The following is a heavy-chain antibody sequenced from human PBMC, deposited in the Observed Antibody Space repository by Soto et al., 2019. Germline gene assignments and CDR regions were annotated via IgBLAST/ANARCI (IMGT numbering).Heavy chain of an antibody. D-gene: IGHD1-1*01. CDR1: GDSVSRADSY. V-gene: IGHV4-61*08. CDR2: IFSSGST. Sequence: QVQLQESGPGLVKPSETLSLTCTVSGDSVSRADSYWSWIRQPPGKGLEWIGYIFSSGSTEYNPSLRCRVIISVDTAKNQVSLKLSTVTAADTAVYFCARGMDNNKVGWWGQGTLVTVSA. CDR3: ARGMDNNKVGW. J-gene: IGHJ4*02.